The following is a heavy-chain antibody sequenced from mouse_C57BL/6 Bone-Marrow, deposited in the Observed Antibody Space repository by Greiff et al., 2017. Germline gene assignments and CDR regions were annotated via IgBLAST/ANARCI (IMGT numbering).Heavy chain of an antibody. CDR2: IYPRDDST. CDR3: ARNWDQGFDD. CDR1: GYTFTDHT. V-gene: IGHV1-78*01. J-gene: IGHJ2*01. D-gene: IGHD4-1*01. Sequence: VQLQQSDAELVKPGASVKISCKVSGYTFTDHTIHWMKQRPEQGLEWIGYIYPRDDSTKSNEKFTGKATLTAAKSSSTAYMQLNSLTSYDSAIYFCARNWDQGFDDWGKGTTLTVSS.